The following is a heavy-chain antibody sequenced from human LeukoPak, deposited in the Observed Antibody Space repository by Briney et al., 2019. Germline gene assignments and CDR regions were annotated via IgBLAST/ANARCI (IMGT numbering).Heavy chain of an antibody. CDR3: ARTSSGYPRQYYFDY. Sequence: TSETLSLTCTVSGGSISNGGYYWSWIRQHPGKGLEWIGYIYYSGSTYYNPSLKSRVTISVDTSKNQFSLKLSSVTAADTAVYYCARTSSGYPRQYYFDYWGQGTLVTVSS. CDR1: GGSISNGGYY. J-gene: IGHJ4*02. V-gene: IGHV4-31*03. CDR2: IYYSGST. D-gene: IGHD3-22*01.